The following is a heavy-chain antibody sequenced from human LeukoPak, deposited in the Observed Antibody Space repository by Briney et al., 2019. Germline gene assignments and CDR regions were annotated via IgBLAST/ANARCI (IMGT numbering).Heavy chain of an antibody. CDR1: GGSFSGYY. D-gene: IGHD3-10*01. J-gene: IGHJ4*02. V-gene: IGHV4-34*01. Sequence: PSDTLSLTCAVYGGSFSGYYWSWIRQPPGKGLEWIGEINHSGSTNYNPSLKSRVTISVDTSKNQFSLKLSSVTAADTAVYYCARGGRLLWFGEFTDRFDYWGQGTLVTVSS. CDR2: INHSGST. CDR3: ARGGRLLWFGEFTDRFDY.